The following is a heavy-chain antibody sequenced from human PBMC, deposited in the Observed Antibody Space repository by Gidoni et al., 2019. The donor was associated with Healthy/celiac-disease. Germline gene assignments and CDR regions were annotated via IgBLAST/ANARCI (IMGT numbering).Heavy chain of an antibody. CDR1: GFTFSSYA. Sequence: EVQLLESGGGLVQPGGSLRLSCAASGFTFSSYAMSWVRQAPGKGLEWVSAISGSGGSTYYADSVKGRFTISRDNSKNTLYMQMNSLRAEDTAVYYCAKDREGWELLQDYWGQGTLVTVSS. D-gene: IGHD1-26*01. CDR2: ISGSGGST. J-gene: IGHJ4*02. CDR3: AKDREGWELLQDY. V-gene: IGHV3-23*01.